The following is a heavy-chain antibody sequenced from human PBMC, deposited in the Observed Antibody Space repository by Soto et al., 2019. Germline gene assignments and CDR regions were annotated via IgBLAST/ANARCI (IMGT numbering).Heavy chain of an antibody. J-gene: IGHJ6*02. Sequence: GGSLRLSCAASGFTFSSYWMSWVRQAPGKGLEWVANIKQDGSEKYYVDSVKGRFTISRDNAKNSLYLQMNSLRAEDTAVYYCARESPPMYYDFWSGYYRGNYYYYGMDVRRQGTTVTVSS. CDR2: IKQDGSEK. CDR1: GFTFSSYW. CDR3: ARESPPMYYDFWSGYYRGNYYYYGMDV. V-gene: IGHV3-7*01. D-gene: IGHD3-3*01.